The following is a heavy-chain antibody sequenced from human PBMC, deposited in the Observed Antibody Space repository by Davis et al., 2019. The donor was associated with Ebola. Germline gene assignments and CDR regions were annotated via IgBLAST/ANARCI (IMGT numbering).Heavy chain of an antibody. CDR3: ARGGINYYDSSGYDY. Sequence: GESLKISCAASGFTVSSNYMSWVRQAPGKGLEWVSVIYSGGSTYYADSVKGRFTISRDNSKNTLYLQMNSLRAEDTAVYYCARGGINYYDSSGYDYWGQGTLVIVSS. V-gene: IGHV3-66*01. CDR1: GFTVSSNY. CDR2: IYSGGST. D-gene: IGHD3-22*01. J-gene: IGHJ4*02.